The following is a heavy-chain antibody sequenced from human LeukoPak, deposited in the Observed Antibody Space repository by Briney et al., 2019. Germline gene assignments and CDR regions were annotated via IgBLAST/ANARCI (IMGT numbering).Heavy chain of an antibody. Sequence: ASVKVSCKASGYTFTSYDINWVRQATGQGLEWMGWMNPNSGNTGYAQKFQGRVTMTRNTSISTAYMELSSLRSEDTAVYYCARVNYDILTGYYRGNWFDPWGQGTLVTVSS. CDR1: GYTFTSYD. J-gene: IGHJ5*02. CDR2: MNPNSGNT. V-gene: IGHV1-8*01. D-gene: IGHD3-9*01. CDR3: ARVNYDILTGYYRGNWFDP.